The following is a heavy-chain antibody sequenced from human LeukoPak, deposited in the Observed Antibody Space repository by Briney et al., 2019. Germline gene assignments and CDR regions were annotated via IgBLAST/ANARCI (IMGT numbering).Heavy chain of an antibody. V-gene: IGHV3-23*01. D-gene: IGHD6-19*01. CDR2: IVGRGGIT. Sequence: DPGGSLRLSCAASGITFSSYAMSWVRQAPGKGLEWVSTIVGRGGITYYADSVKGRFTRSRDNSKNTLYLQINSLKAEDTAVYYCAKDRSSGWRKYNWSDPWGQGTLVTVSS. J-gene: IGHJ5*02. CDR3: AKDRSSGWRKYNWSDP. CDR1: GITFSSYA.